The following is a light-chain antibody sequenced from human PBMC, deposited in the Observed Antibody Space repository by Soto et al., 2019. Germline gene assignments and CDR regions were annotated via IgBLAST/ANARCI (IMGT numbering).Light chain of an antibody. CDR3: QQYGSSTET. CDR1: QSVTSSS. Sequence: EIVLTQFPGTLSLSPGERATLSCRASQSVTSSSLAWYQQKVGRAPRVLIYGASNRATGIPDRFSGSGSGTDFTLTISRLEPEDFAVYYCQQYGSSTETFGQGTKVDI. J-gene: IGKJ1*01. CDR2: GAS. V-gene: IGKV3-20*01.